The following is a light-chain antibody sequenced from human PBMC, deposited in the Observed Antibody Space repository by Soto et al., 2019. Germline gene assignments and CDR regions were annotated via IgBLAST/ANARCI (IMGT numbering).Light chain of an antibody. V-gene: IGKV3-20*01. CDR3: QQYGSSTQT. J-gene: IGKJ1*01. Sequence: EIVLTQSPGTLSLSPGERATLSCRASQSVSSSYLAWYQQKPGQAPRLLIYGASSRATGIPDRFSGSGSGTDCTRTISRLEPEDFAVYYCQQYGSSTQTFGQGTKVDIK. CDR2: GAS. CDR1: QSVSSSY.